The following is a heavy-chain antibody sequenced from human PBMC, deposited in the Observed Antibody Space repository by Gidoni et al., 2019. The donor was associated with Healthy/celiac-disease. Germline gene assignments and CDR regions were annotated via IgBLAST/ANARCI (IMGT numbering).Heavy chain of an antibody. D-gene: IGHD2-15*01. J-gene: IGHJ6*02. Sequence: QVQLVQSGAEVKKPGSSVKVSCKASGGTFSSYAISWVRQAPGQGLEWMGGIIPIFGTANYAQKFQGRVTITADKSTSTAYMELSSLRSEDTAVYYCARGYCSGGSCYSAPYYGMDVWGQGTTVTVSS. CDR3: ARGYCSGGSCYSAPYYGMDV. CDR2: IIPIFGTA. CDR1: GGTFSSYA. V-gene: IGHV1-69*06.